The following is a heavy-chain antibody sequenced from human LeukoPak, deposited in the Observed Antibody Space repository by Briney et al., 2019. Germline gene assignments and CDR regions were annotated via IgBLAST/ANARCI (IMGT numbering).Heavy chain of an antibody. D-gene: IGHD2-15*01. CDR2: FSSSSDYI. CDR1: GFTFRTYT. J-gene: IGHJ4*02. CDR3: ARDLKGHYCSGGSCYRPYYFDY. V-gene: IGHV3-21*01. Sequence: GGSLRVSCVASGFTFRTYTMNWVRPAPGKGLEWVSSFSSSSDYIYYADSVKGRFTISRDNAKNSLYLQMSSLRAEDTAVYYCARDLKGHYCSGGSCYRPYYFDYWGQGTLVTVSS.